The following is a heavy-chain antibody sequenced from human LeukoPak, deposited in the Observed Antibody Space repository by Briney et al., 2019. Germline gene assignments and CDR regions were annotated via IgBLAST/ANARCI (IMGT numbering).Heavy chain of an antibody. Sequence: PGGSLRLSCAASGFTFSSYGMHWVRQAPGKGLEWVAVISYDGSNKYYADSVKGRFTISRDNSKNTLYLQMNSLRAEDTAVYYCAKGSCSSTSCLIFDYWGQGTLVTVSS. J-gene: IGHJ4*02. CDR2: ISYDGSNK. CDR1: GFTFSSYG. CDR3: AKGSCSSTSCLIFDY. D-gene: IGHD2-2*01. V-gene: IGHV3-30*18.